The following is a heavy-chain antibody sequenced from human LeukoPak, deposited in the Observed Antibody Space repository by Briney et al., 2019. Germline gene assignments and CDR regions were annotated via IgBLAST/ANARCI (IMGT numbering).Heavy chain of an antibody. CDR3: ARETIAAAGKGFDP. V-gene: IGHV3-21*01. Sequence: GGSLRLSCAASGFTFSSYGMSWVRQAPGKGLEWVSSISSSSSYIYYADSVKGRFTISRDNAKKSLYLQMNSLRAEDTAVYYCARETIAAAGKGFDPWGQGTLVTVSS. CDR1: GFTFSSYG. D-gene: IGHD6-13*01. J-gene: IGHJ5*02. CDR2: ISSSSSYI.